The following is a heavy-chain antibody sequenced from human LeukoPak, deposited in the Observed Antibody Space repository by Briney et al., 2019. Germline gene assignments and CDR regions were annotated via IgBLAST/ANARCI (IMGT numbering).Heavy chain of an antibody. V-gene: IGHV4-31*03. CDR1: GGSISSGGYY. CDR3: ARYSIRYYFDY. D-gene: IGHD4-11*01. Sequence: SQTLSLTCTVSGGSISSGGYYWSWIRQHPGKGLEWIGYIYYSGSTYYNPSPKSRVTISVDTSKNQFSLKLSSVTAADTAVYYCARYSIRYYFDYWGQGTLVTVSS. J-gene: IGHJ4*02. CDR2: IYYSGST.